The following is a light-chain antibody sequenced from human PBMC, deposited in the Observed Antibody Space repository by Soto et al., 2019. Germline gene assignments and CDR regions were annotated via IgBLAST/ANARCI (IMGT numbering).Light chain of an antibody. Sequence: QSALTQPASVSGSPGQSITISCTGTSSDVGGYNYVSWYQQYPGKAPKLMIYEAYNRPSGVSNRFSGAKSGNTASLTISGLRAEDEADYYCSSYASSDTLLFGGGTKLTVL. CDR1: SSDVGGYNY. CDR2: EAY. J-gene: IGLJ2*01. V-gene: IGLV2-14*01. CDR3: SSYASSDTLL.